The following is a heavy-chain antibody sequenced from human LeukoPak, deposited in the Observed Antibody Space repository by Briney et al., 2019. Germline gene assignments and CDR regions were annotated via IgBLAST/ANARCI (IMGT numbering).Heavy chain of an antibody. J-gene: IGHJ4*02. V-gene: IGHV3-48*04. D-gene: IGHD4-17*01. CDR3: ARDRYGDYVQDS. Sequence: PGGSLRLSCAASGFSFNAHSMSWVRQAPGKGLEWISYISRSSGSIDYADSVKGRFTISRDNAEKSLFLQMNSLRAEDTAVYYCARDRYGDYVQDSWGQGTLVTVSS. CDR2: ISRSSGSI. CDR1: GFSFNAHS.